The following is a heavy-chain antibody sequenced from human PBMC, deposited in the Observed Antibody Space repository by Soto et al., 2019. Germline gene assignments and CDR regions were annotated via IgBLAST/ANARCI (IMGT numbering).Heavy chain of an antibody. D-gene: IGHD3-16*01. CDR1: GYTFTSYA. V-gene: IGHV1-3*01. J-gene: IGHJ4*02. CDR3: ARGLGLDYFDY. Sequence: QVQLVQSGAEVKKPGASVKVSCKASGYTFTSYAMHWVRQAPGQRLEWMGWINAGNGNTKYSQKFQGRVTITRDTSASTAYMELSSLRPEDTAVYYCARGLGLDYFDYWGQGTLVTVSS. CDR2: INAGNGNT.